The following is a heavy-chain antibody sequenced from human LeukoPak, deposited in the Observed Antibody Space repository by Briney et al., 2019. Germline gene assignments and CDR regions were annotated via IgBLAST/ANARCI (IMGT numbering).Heavy chain of an antibody. CDR2: INPSGGST. Sequence: ASVKVSCKASGYTFTSYYMHWVRQAPGQGLELMGIINPSGGSTSYAQKFQGRVTMTRATSTSTVYMELSSLRSEDTAVYYCARGYCSSTSCYLSYYYYGMDVWGKGTTVTVSS. V-gene: IGHV1-46*01. J-gene: IGHJ6*04. D-gene: IGHD2-2*01. CDR1: GYTFTSYY. CDR3: ARGYCSSTSCYLSYYYYGMDV.